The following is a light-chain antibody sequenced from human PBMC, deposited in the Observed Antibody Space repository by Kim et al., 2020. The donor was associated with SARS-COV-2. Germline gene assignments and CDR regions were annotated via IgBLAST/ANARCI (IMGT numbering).Light chain of an antibody. V-gene: IGLV1-47*01. CDR2: RNN. Sequence: GQRFTISCSGSCYNIGSNYVYWYQQLPETAPKLLIYRNNQRPSGVPDRFSGSKSGTSASLAISGLRSEDEAEYYCAAWDDSLSGVVFGGGTKVTVL. CDR1: CYNIGSNY. J-gene: IGLJ3*02. CDR3: AAWDDSLSGVV.